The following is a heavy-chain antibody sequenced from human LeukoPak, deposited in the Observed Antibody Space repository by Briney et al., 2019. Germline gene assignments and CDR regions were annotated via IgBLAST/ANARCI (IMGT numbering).Heavy chain of an antibody. Sequence: GGSLTLSCAASGFTFSSYSRNWVRQPPGKGLEGVASISSSSSYIYYADSVKGRFTISRDNAKNSLYLQMNSLRAEDTAVYYCARDSDIVVVVAATLDYWGQGTLVTVSS. J-gene: IGHJ4*02. V-gene: IGHV3-21*01. CDR3: ARDSDIVVVVAATLDY. CDR1: GFTFSSYS. CDR2: ISSSSSYI. D-gene: IGHD2-15*01.